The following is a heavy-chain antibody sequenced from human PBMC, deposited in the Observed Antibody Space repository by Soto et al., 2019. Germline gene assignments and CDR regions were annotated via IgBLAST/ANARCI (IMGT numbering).Heavy chain of an antibody. CDR3: AKDGGESGSYYEYYYYYGMDV. J-gene: IGHJ6*02. D-gene: IGHD1-26*01. V-gene: IGHV3-23*01. CDR2: ISGSGGST. CDR1: GFTFSSYA. Sequence: GGSLRLSCAASGFTFSSYAMSWVRQAPGKGLEWVSAISGSGGSTYYADSVKGRFTISRDNSKNTLYLQMNSLRAEDTAVYYCAKDGGESGSYYEYYYYYGMDVWGQGTTVTVSS.